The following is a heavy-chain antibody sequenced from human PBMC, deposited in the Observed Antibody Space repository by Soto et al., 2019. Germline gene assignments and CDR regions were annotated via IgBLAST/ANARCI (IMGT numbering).Heavy chain of an antibody. CDR1: GGSFSGYY. D-gene: IGHD3-10*01. J-gene: IGHJ6*02. Sequence: PLETLSLTCAVYGGSFSGYYWSWIRQPPGKGLEWIGEINHSGSTNYNPSLKSRVTISVDTSKNQFSLKLSSVTAADTAVYYCARGGGRFGELLEYYYGMDVWGQGTTVTVSS. V-gene: IGHV4-34*01. CDR3: ARGGGRFGELLEYYYGMDV. CDR2: INHSGST.